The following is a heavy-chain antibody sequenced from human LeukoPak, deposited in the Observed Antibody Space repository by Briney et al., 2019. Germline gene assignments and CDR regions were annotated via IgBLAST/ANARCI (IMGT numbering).Heavy chain of an antibody. Sequence: ASVKVSCKASGYTFITYYMHWVRQAPGQGPEWMGIINPSGGSTSYAQKFQGRVTMTRDTSTSTVYMELSSLRSEDTAVYYCARATKNKDDRSGFDCWGQGTLVTVSS. CDR2: INPSGGST. V-gene: IGHV1-46*01. J-gene: IGHJ5*01. CDR1: GYTFITYY. CDR3: ARATKNKDDRSGFDC. D-gene: IGHD3-22*01.